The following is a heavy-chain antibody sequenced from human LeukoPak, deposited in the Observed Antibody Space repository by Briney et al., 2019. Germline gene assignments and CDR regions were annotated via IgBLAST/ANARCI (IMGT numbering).Heavy chain of an antibody. J-gene: IGHJ5*02. CDR2: ISTYNGNT. CDR1: GYTFTTYG. Sequence: ASVKVSCKASGYTFTTYGISWVRQAPGQELEWMGWISTYNGNTNYAQKLQDRVTMTTDTSTSTAYMELRSLRSDDTAVYYCARDSGYGDYVGNPWGQGTLVTVSS. D-gene: IGHD4-17*01. V-gene: IGHV1-18*01. CDR3: ARDSGYGDYVGNP.